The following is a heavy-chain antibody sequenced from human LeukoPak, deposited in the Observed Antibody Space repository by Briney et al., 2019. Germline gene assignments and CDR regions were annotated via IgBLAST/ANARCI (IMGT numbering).Heavy chain of an antibody. J-gene: IGHJ2*01. Sequence: ASVKVSCKASGGSFTSYAIGWVRHAPGQGLEWMGGIIPIIGTANYAQKFQGRVTITADKSTNTAYMELSSLRSEHTAVYYCARSQPLAYFDLWGRGTLVTVSS. CDR2: IIPIIGTA. CDR3: ARSQPLAYFDL. CDR1: GGSFTSYA. V-gene: IGHV1-69*06.